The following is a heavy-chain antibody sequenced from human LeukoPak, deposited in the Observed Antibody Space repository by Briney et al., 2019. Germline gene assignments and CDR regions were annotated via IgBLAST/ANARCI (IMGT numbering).Heavy chain of an antibody. CDR2: ISYDGSNK. D-gene: IGHD6-13*01. CDR1: GFTFSSYA. J-gene: IGHJ6*03. V-gene: IGHV3-30*01. CDR3: ARVAAAAGSKVYYYYYMDV. Sequence: GGSLRLSCAASGFTFSSYAMHWVRQAPGKGLEWVAVISYDGSNKYYADSVKGRFTISRDNSKNTLYLQMNSLRAEDTAVYYCARVAAAAGSKVYYYYYMDVWGKRTTVTVSS.